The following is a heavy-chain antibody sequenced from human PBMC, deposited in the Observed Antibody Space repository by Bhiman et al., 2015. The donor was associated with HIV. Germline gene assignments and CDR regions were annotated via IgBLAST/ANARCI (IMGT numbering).Heavy chain of an antibody. D-gene: IGHD6-13*01. CDR3: ASIGAAPGFDY. V-gene: IGHV3-30*02. CDR2: IRSDGSNK. J-gene: IGHJ4*02. CDR1: RFTFSAYD. Sequence: QVQLVESGGGVVQPRGSLRLSCAASRFTFSAYDMHWVRQAPGKGLEWVAFIRSDGSNKYYADSVKGRFTISRDNSKNTLYLQMNSLRAEDTAVYYCASIGAAPGFDYWGQGTLVTVSS.